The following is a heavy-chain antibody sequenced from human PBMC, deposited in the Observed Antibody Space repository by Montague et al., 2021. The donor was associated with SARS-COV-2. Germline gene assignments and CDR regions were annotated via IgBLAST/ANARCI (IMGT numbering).Heavy chain of an antibody. D-gene: IGHD3-3*02. J-gene: IGHJ4*02. Sequence: SETLSLTCAVDGGSFTGYSWNWIRQPPGKGLEWIGEVMHPGGTNYNPSLKSRVTISIDMSKNQFSLNLESVTAADTAVYYCARPVGISWHRFEYWGQGTLVTVSS. V-gene: IGHV4-34*12. CDR2: VMHPGGT. CDR3: ARPVGISWHRFEY. CDR1: GGSFTGYS.